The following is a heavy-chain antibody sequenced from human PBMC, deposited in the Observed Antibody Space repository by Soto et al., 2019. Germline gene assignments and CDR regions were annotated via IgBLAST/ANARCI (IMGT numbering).Heavy chain of an antibody. CDR3: ARCNYYYYSVMDV. CDR1: GGSISSYY. J-gene: IGHJ6*02. Sequence: SETLSLTCTVSGGSISSYYWSWIRQPPGKGLEWIGYIYYSGSTNYNPSLKSRVTISVDTSKNQFSLKLSSVTAADPAVYYCARCNYYYYSVMDVWGQGPTVPVSS. CDR2: IYYSGST. V-gene: IGHV4-59*01. D-gene: IGHD2-8*01.